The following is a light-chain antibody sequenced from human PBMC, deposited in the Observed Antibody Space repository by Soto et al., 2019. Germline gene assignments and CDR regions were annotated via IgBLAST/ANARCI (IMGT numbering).Light chain of an antibody. J-gene: IGKJ4*01. V-gene: IGKV3-11*01. CDR3: QQRSNWL. CDR2: DAS. CDR1: QSVSSY. Sequence: VLTQSPATLSLSPGERATLSCRASQSVSSYLAWYQQKPGQAPRLLIYDASNRATGIPARFSGSESGTDFTLTISSLEPEDFAVYYCQQRSNWLFGGGTKVEIK.